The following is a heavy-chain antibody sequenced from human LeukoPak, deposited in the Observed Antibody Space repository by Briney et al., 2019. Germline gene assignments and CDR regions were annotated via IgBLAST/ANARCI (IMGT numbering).Heavy chain of an antibody. Sequence: LSLTCTVSGGSISSGGYYWSWIRQAPGKGLEWVSYISSSGSTIYYADSVKGRFTISRDNAKNSLYLQMNSLRAEDTAVYYCAGYYGSGSYYPGYWGQGTLVTVSS. CDR3: AGYYGSGSYYPGY. V-gene: IGHV3-11*04. D-gene: IGHD3-10*01. CDR1: GGSISSGGYY. CDR2: ISSSGSTI. J-gene: IGHJ4*02.